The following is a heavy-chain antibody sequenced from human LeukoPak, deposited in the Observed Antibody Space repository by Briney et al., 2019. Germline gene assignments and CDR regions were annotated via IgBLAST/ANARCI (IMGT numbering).Heavy chain of an antibody. J-gene: IGHJ4*02. CDR3: ANPGGHNHY. V-gene: IGHV3-21*01. CDR2: ISSRSSYI. D-gene: IGHD1-1*01. Sequence: PGGSLRLSCAASGFTFSSYSMNWVRQAPGKGLEWVSSISSRSSYIYYADSVKGRFTIPRDNAKNSLHLQVISLRAEVTAGYYCANPGGHNHYWGQGTLVTVSS. CDR1: GFTFSSYS.